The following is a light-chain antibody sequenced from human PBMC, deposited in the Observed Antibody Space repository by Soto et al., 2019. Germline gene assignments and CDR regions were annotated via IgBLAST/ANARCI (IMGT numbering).Light chain of an antibody. J-gene: IGKJ1*01. CDR1: QSVSSY. V-gene: IGKV3-11*01. CDR3: QQRSNWRGT. Sequence: EIVLTQSPATLSLSPGERATLSCRASQSVSSYLAWYQQKPGQAPRLLIYDASNRATGIPARFSGSGSGTDFTLTISSLEPEDFAVYYGQQRSNWRGTFGQGTKVEIK. CDR2: DAS.